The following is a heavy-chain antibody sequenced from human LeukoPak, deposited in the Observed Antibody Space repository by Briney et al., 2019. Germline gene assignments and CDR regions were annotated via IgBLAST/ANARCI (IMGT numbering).Heavy chain of an antibody. D-gene: IGHD4-17*01. CDR2: TYYSGNTT. V-gene: IGHV4-59*11. CDR3: AKAGDYNDLPY. J-gene: IGHJ4*02. Sequence: SETLSLTCTVSGGSITGHYWSWVRQSPQKGLEWIGYTYYSGNTTNYNPSLKSRVTMAVDRAKNQFSLKLTDVTAADTAVYYCAKAGDYNDLPYWGQGTLVTVSS. CDR1: GGSITGHY.